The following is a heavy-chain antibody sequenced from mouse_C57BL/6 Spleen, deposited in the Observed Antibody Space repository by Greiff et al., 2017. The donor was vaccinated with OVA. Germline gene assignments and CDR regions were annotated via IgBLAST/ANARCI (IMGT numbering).Heavy chain of an antibody. Sequence: QVQLQQSGAELARPGASVKLSCKASGYTFTSYGISWVKQRTGQGLEWIGEIYPRSGNTYYNEKFKGKATLTADKSSSTAYMELRSLTSEDSAVYFCARGTGKDYYAMDYWGQGTSVTVSS. V-gene: IGHV1-81*01. CDR2: IYPRSGNT. J-gene: IGHJ4*01. CDR1: GYTFTSYG. CDR3: ARGTGKDYYAMDY. D-gene: IGHD4-1*01.